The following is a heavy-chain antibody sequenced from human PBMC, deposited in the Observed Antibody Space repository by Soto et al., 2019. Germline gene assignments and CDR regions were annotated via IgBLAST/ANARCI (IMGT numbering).Heavy chain of an antibody. Sequence: QLRLQESDPGLVKSSETLSLTCTISGGSVRSSSYYWGWIRQPPGKGLEWIASIYYSGRTHNNPALKSRVTMSIDTYTNQFSLKINSVTAADTAVYYCARHEGGAAADRPLDYWGQGTLVTVSS. J-gene: IGHJ4*02. V-gene: IGHV4-39*01. CDR2: IYYSGRT. CDR3: ARHEGGAAADRPLDY. CDR1: GGSVRSSSYY. D-gene: IGHD6-13*01.